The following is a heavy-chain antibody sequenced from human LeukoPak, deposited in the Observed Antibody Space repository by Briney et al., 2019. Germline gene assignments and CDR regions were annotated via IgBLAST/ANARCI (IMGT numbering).Heavy chain of an antibody. CDR1: GFTVSSNY. J-gene: IGHJ4*02. CDR2: IYSGGST. D-gene: IGHD6-13*01. V-gene: IGHV3-66*02. CDR3: ARLVSSSWSLYFDY. Sequence: GVSLRLSCAASGFTVSSNYMSWVRQAPGKGLEWVSVIYSGGSTYYADSVKGRFTISRDNSKNTLYLQMNSLRAEDTAVYYCARLVSSSWSLYFDYWGQGTLVTVSS.